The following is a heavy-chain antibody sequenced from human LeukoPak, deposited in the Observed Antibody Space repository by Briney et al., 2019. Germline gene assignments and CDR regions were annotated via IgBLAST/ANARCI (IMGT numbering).Heavy chain of an antibody. D-gene: IGHD1-26*01. CDR3: AKDPGGINLDAFDI. CDR1: GFTFSRHA. Sequence: GGSLRLSCAASGFTFSRHAMGWVRQAPGKGLEWVSTINPSGSSTNYADSVKGRFTISRDNSKNTLFLQMNSLRAEDTAVYYCAKDPGGINLDAFDILGQGTMVTVSP. CDR2: INPSGSST. J-gene: IGHJ3*02. V-gene: IGHV3-23*01.